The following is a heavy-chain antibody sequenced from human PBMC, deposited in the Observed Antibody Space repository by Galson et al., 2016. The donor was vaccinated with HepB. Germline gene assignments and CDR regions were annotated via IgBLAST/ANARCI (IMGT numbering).Heavy chain of an antibody. Sequence: SLRLSCAASGFTFNTYEINWVRQAPGKGLEWVSYISDSGHTIYYADSVRGRFTISRDNAKSSVNLQMNSLRAEDTAVYFCARTRRDRYYYGSGTFTNAFDLRGQGTVVSVSS. CDR1: GFTFNTYE. CDR3: ARTRRDRYYYGSGTFTNAFDL. D-gene: IGHD3-10*01. CDR2: ISDSGHTI. J-gene: IGHJ3*01. V-gene: IGHV3-48*03.